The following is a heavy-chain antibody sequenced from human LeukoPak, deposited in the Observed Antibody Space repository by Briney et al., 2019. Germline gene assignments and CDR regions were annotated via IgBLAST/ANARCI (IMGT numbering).Heavy chain of an antibody. CDR1: GYTFTSYG. J-gene: IGHJ4*02. CDR3: ARDYRRITMVRGVSLCVGY. D-gene: IGHD3-10*01. V-gene: IGHV1-18*01. CDR2: ISAYNGNT. Sequence: GASVKVSCKASGYTFTSYGISWVRQAPGQGLEWMGWISAYNGNTNYAQKLQGRVTMTTDTSTSTAYMELRSLRSDDTAVYYCARDYRRITMVRGVSLCVGYWGQGTLVTVSS.